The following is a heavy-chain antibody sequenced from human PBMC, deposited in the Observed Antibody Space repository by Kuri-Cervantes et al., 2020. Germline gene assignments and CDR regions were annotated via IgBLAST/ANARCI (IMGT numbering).Heavy chain of an antibody. V-gene: IGHV1-2*02. CDR1: GYTFTGYY. CDR3: AKDLNRIWFGEFPYYYGVDV. CDR2: INPNSGGT. J-gene: IGHJ6*02. D-gene: IGHD3-10*01. Sequence: ASVKVSCKASGYTFTGYYMHWVRQAPGQGLEWMGWINPNSGGTNYAQKFQGRVTMTRDTSISTAYMELSRLRSDDTAVYYCAKDLNRIWFGEFPYYYGVDVWGQGTTVTVSS.